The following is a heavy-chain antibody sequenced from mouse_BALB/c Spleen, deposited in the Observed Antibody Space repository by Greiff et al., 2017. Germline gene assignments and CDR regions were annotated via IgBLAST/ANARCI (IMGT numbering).Heavy chain of an antibody. Sequence: QVQLQQSGPGLVAPSQSLSITCTVSGFSLTSFGVHWVRQPPGKGLEWLGVICAGGSTKYNSALMSRLSISTDNSKSHAFLKMNSLQTDDTAMFYCARQYGNPYYYAMDYWGQGTSVTVSS. CDR3: ARQYGNPYYYAMDY. J-gene: IGHJ4*01. CDR2: ICAGGST. V-gene: IGHV2-9*02. CDR1: GFSLTSFG. D-gene: IGHD2-10*02.